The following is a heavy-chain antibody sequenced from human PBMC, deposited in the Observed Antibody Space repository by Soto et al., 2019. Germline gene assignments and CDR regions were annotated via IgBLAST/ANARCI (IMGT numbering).Heavy chain of an antibody. V-gene: IGHV3-7*05. CDR2: INQDGSQR. J-gene: IGHJ4*02. Sequence: EEQLVESGGGLVQPGESLTLSCRTPGFTFNNYWMSWLRQAPGKGLEWVANINQDGSQRYYVDSVKGRFNFSRDNAKTSLYLQMNSLRVEDTALYYCARFSRSHDTEYWGQGTLVSVSS. CDR1: GFTFNNYW. CDR3: ARFSRSHDTEY.